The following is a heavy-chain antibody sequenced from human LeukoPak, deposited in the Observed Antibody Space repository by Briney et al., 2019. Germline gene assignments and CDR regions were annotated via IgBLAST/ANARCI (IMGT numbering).Heavy chain of an antibody. J-gene: IGHJ4*02. CDR3: ARAIGEYYYGSGSYYLDY. V-gene: IGHV4-30-2*01. CDR2: IYHSGST. D-gene: IGHD3-10*01. CDR1: GGSISSGGYS. Sequence: PSETLSLTCAVSGGSISSGGYSWSWIRQPPGKGLEWIGYIYHSGSTYYNPSLKSRVTISVDRSKNQFSLKLSSVTAADTAVYYCARAIGEYYYGSGSYYLDYWGQGTLVTVSS.